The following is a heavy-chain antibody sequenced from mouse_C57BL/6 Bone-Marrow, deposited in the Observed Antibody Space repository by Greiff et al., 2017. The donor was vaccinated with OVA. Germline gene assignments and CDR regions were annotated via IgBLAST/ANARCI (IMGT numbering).Heavy chain of an antibody. CDR2: IYTGGGYN. CDR3: ARTAQAMYYFDY. D-gene: IGHD3-2*02. J-gene: IGHJ2*01. CDR1: GYTFTNYW. V-gene: IGHV1-63*01. Sequence: QVQLQQSGAELVRPGTSVKMSCKASGYTFTNYWIGWAKQRPGHGLEWIGDIYTGGGYNNYNEKFKGKATLTADKSSSKAYMQFSSLTSEDSAIYYCARTAQAMYYFDYWGQGTTLTVSS.